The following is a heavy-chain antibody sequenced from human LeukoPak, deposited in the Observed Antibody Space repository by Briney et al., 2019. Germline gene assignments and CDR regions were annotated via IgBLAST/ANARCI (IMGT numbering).Heavy chain of an antibody. J-gene: IGHJ4*02. D-gene: IGHD2-2*01. CDR3: ARGLTALPRSTFDS. Sequence: GGSLRLSCAASGFSFSSSWMHWVRQGPGKGLVSVSRIKGDGTSTTYADSVKGRFAISRDNAKNTLYLQMNSLRAEDTAIYYCARGLTALPRSTFDSWGQGTLVTVSS. CDR1: GFSFSSSW. CDR2: IKGDGTST. V-gene: IGHV3-74*01.